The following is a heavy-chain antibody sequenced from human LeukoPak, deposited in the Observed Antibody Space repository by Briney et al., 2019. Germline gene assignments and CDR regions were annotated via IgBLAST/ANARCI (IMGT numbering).Heavy chain of an antibody. CDR3: ARRRSSSSRTNYYCDY. CDR1: GYSISSGYY. J-gene: IGHJ4*02. V-gene: IGHV4-38-2*01. D-gene: IGHD6-6*01. Sequence: SETLSLTCAVSGYSISSGYYWGWIRQPPGKGLEWIGSIYHSGSTYYNPSLKSRVSIEVDTSKNQFSLKLSSVPAADTAVYYCARRRSSSSRTNYYCDYWGQGTLVTVST. CDR2: IYHSGST.